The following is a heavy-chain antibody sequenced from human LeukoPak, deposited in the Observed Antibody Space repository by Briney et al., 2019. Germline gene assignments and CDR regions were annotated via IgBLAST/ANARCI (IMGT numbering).Heavy chain of an antibody. CDR2: IFQSGSP. CDR1: GGPISSGGFS. V-gene: IGHV4-30-2*01. CDR3: ARDRAGSGLLDF. Sequence: SETLSLTCTVSGGPISSGGFSWTWIRQPPGKGLEWIGYIFQSGSPSYNPSLRSRVTISVDTSTNQFSLRLNSVTAADTAMYYCARDRAGSGLLDFWGQGTMVIVFS. D-gene: IGHD3-10*01. J-gene: IGHJ3*01.